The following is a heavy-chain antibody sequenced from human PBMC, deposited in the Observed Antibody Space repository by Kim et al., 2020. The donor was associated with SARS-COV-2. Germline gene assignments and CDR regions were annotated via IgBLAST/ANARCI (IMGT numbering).Heavy chain of an antibody. CDR3: ARGMLRGVINNYYYYYDMDV. CDR1: GGTFSRYT. J-gene: IGHJ6*02. D-gene: IGHD3-10*01. CDR2: IIPIFGTT. Sequence: SVKVSCKASGGTFSRYTISWVRQAPGQGLEWMGGIIPIFGTTNYAQRFQGRVTITADKSTSTAYMELSSLRSEDTAVYYCARGMLRGVINNYYYYYDMDVWGQGTTVTVSS. V-gene: IGHV1-69*06.